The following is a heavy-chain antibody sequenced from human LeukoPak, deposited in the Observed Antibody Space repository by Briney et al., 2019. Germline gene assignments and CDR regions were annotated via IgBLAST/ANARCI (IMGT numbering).Heavy chain of an antibody. CDR3: ARDRAGRRSSWVEFDL. V-gene: IGHV3-53*05. D-gene: IGHD3-10*01. Sequence: GSLRLTCTVSGFTVASTHMDWVRQAPGKGPEWVALIYDDGGTVYADSVKGRFTISRDNSKNMVYLQMNSLRPEDSAVYYCARDRAGRRSSWVEFDLWGQGTLVTVSS. J-gene: IGHJ5*02. CDR2: IYDDGGT. CDR1: GFTVASTH.